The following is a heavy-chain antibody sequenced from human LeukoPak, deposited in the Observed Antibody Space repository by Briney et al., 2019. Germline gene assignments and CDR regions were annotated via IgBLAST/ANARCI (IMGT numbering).Heavy chain of an antibody. D-gene: IGHD2-15*01. J-gene: IGHJ5*02. Sequence: ASVKVSCKASGYTFTSYAMNWVRQAPGQGLEWMGWINTNTGNPTYAQGFTGRFVFSLDTSVSTAYLQISSLKAEDTAVYYCAGLHCSGGSCYWDWFDPWGQGTLVTVSS. CDR3: AGLHCSGGSCYWDWFDP. CDR1: GYTFTSYA. V-gene: IGHV7-4-1*02. CDR2: INTNTGNP.